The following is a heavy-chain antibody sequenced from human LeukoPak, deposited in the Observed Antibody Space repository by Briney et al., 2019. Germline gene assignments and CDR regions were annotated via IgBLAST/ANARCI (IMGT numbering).Heavy chain of an antibody. V-gene: IGHV3-48*03. CDR1: GLIFSSYD. CDR2: ISADSRII. D-gene: IGHD3-16*01. Sequence: GGSLRLSRAASGLIFSSYDMNWVRQAPGKGLEWISYISADSRIIYYADSVRGRFTISRDNAKNSLFLQMNSLRVEDTGFYFCASLGGWFDPWGQGTLVSVLS. J-gene: IGHJ5*02. CDR3: ASLGGWFDP.